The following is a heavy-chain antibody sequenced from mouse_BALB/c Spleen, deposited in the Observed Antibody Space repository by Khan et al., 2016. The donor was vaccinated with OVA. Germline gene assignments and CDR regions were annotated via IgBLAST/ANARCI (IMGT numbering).Heavy chain of an antibody. J-gene: IGHJ4*01. Sequence: EVQLQESGPGLVKPSQSLSLTCTVTGYSITSDYAWNWIRQFPGNKLEWMGYISSSGGTNYNPALKSRISITRDTSKNQFFLQLNSVTTEDTATYYCARDGSRYNYAMDYWGQGTSVTVSS. CDR2: ISSSGGT. V-gene: IGHV3-2*02. CDR1: GYSITSDYA. D-gene: IGHD2-3*01. CDR3: ARDGSRYNYAMDY.